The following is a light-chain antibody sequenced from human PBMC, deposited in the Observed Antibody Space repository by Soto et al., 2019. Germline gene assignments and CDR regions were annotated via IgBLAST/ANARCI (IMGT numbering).Light chain of an antibody. Sequence: IVLTQSPGTLSLSPGERATLSCRASQSLSSSYLAWYQQKPGQATRLLIYGTSIRATGVPDRFSGSGSGTDFTLTITRLEPEDFAVYYCQRFGTSPPWTFGQGTKVDIK. CDR1: QSLSSSY. CDR2: GTS. CDR3: QRFGTSPPWT. V-gene: IGKV3-20*01. J-gene: IGKJ1*01.